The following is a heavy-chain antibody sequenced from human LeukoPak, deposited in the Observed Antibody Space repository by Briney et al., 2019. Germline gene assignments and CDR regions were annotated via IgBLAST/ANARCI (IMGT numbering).Heavy chain of an antibody. CDR2: IYYSGST. CDR1: GGSISSGGYY. J-gene: IGHJ4*02. CDR3: AREMRGNEQRLAYFDY. D-gene: IGHD6-25*01. Sequence: PSETLSLTCTVSGGSISSGGYYWSWIRQHPGKGLEWIGYIYYSGSTYYNPSLKSRVTISVDTSKNQFSLKLSSVTAADTAVYYCAREMRGNEQRLAYFDYWGQGTLVTVSS. V-gene: IGHV4-31*03.